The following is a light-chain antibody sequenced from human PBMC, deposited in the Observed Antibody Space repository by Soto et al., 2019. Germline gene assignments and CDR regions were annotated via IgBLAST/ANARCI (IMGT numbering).Light chain of an antibody. J-gene: IGLJ2*01. Sequence: QSALTQPASVSGSPGQTITISCTGTSSDVGGYAYVSWYQQYPGKVPKLVISEVSNWPSGVSHRVSGSRSGNTASLTISGLQAEDEADYHCSSYTSRTTPVFGGGTKLTVL. CDR3: SSYTSRTTPV. CDR2: EVS. CDR1: SSDVGGYAY. V-gene: IGLV2-14*01.